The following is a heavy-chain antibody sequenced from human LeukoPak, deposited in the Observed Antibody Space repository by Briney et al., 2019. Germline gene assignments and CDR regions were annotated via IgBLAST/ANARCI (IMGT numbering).Heavy chain of an antibody. CDR1: GFTFSSYW. Sequence: GGSLRLSCAASGFTFSSYWMSWVRQAPGKGLEWVANIKQDGSEKYYVDSVKGRFTISRDNAKNSLYLQMNSLRAEDTAVYYCARAWYSSSWYGIYFDYRGQGTLVTVSS. CDR2: IKQDGSEK. V-gene: IGHV3-7*01. J-gene: IGHJ4*02. D-gene: IGHD6-13*01. CDR3: ARAWYSSSWYGIYFDY.